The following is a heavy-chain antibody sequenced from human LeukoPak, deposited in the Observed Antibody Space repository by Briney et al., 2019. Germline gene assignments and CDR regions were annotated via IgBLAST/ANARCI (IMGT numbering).Heavy chain of an antibody. V-gene: IGHV4-30-4*01. CDR2: IYYSGST. J-gene: IGHJ4*02. Sequence: SETLSLTCTVSGGSISSGDDYWSWIRQPPGKGLEWIGYIYYSGSTYYNPSLKSRVTISVDTSKNQFSLKLSSVTAADTAVYYCARVDYYDSSGYPKLTFDYWGQGTLVTVSS. CDR3: ARVDYYDSSGYPKLTFDY. CDR1: GGSISSGDDY. D-gene: IGHD3-22*01.